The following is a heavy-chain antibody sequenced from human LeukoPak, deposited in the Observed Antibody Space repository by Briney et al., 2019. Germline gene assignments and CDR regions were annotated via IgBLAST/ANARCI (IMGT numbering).Heavy chain of an antibody. V-gene: IGHV1-69*04. D-gene: IGHD4-17*01. CDR2: IIPILGIA. J-gene: IGHJ5*02. Sequence: GSSVKVSCKASGGTFSSYAISWVRQAPGQGLEWMGRIIPILGIANYAQKFQGRVTITADKSTSTAYMELSSLRSEDTAVYYCAREDYGDNWFDPWGQGTLVTVSS. CDR3: AREDYGDNWFDP. CDR1: GGTFSSYA.